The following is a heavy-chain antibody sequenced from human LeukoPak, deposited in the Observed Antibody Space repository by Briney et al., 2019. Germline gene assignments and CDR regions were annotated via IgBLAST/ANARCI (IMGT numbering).Heavy chain of an antibody. CDR1: GYTLTELS. D-gene: IGHD5-18*01. J-gene: IGHJ4*02. V-gene: IGHV1-24*01. Sequence: ASVKVSCKVSGYTLTELSMHWVRPAPGKGLEWMGGFDPEDGETIYAQKFQGRVTMTEDTSTDTAYMELSSLRSEDTAVYYCASGYGYSPPIFDYWGQGTLVTVSS. CDR3: ASGYGYSPPIFDY. CDR2: FDPEDGET.